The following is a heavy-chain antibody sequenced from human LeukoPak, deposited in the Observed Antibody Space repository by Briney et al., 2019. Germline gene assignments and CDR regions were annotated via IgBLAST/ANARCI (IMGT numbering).Heavy chain of an antibody. CDR3: ARYSSSQGWFDP. D-gene: IGHD2-2*01. Sequence: KPSETLSLTCAVYGGSFRGYYWSWIRQPPGKGLEWIGEINHSGSTNYNPSLKSRVTISLDTSMKKFSLKLNSVTAADTAVYYCARYSSSQGWFDPWGQGTLVTVSS. J-gene: IGHJ5*02. CDR1: GGSFRGYY. CDR2: INHSGST. V-gene: IGHV4-34*01.